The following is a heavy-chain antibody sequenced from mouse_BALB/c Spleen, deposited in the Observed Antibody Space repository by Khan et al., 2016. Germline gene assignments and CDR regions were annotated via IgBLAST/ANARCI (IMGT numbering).Heavy chain of an antibody. Sequence: VQLQQPGAELVKPGASVKLSCTASGFNIKDTYMHWVKQRPEQGLEWIGRIDPANGNTKYDPKFQGKATITADTSSNTAYLQLSSLTAEDTDVYYCARLDWYFDVWGAGTTVTVSS. CDR3: ARLDWYFDV. J-gene: IGHJ1*01. CDR1: GFNIKDTY. CDR2: IDPANGNT. V-gene: IGHV14-3*02.